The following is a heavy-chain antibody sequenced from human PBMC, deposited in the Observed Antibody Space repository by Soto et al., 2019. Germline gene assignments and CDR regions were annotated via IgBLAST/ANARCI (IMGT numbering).Heavy chain of an antibody. Sequence: SVKVSCKASGGTFSSYAISWVRQAPGQGLEWMGGIIPIFGTANYAQKFQGRVTITADESTSTAYMELSSLRSEDTAVYYCARDGDYVWGSYRYTVFDYWGQGTPVTVPQ. D-gene: IGHD3-16*02. CDR2: IIPIFGTA. CDR1: GGTFSSYA. CDR3: ARDGDYVWGSYRYTVFDY. J-gene: IGHJ4*02. V-gene: IGHV1-69*13.